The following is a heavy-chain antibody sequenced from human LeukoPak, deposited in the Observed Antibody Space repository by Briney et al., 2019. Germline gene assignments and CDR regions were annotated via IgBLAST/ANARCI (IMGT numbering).Heavy chain of an antibody. CDR2: ISAYNGNT. V-gene: IGHV1-18*04. CDR1: GYTFTSYG. CDR3: ARWRSYGWGSYRYRDGDY. J-gene: IGHJ4*02. Sequence: GASVKVSCKASGYTFTSYGISWVRQAPGQGLEWMGWISAYNGNTNYAQKLQGRVTMTTDTSTSTAYMELRSLRSDDTAVYYCARWRSYGWGSYRYRDGDYWGLGTLVTVSS. D-gene: IGHD3-16*02.